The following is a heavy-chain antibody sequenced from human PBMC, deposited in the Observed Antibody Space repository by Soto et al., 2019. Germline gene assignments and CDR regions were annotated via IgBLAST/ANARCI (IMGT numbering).Heavy chain of an antibody. CDR1: GFTFSSYG. J-gene: IGHJ4*02. CDR3: ASSGVTGRSDY. CDR2: ISYDGSNK. D-gene: IGHD3-10*01. Sequence: GGSLRLSCAASGFTFSSYGMHWVRQAPGKGLEWVAVISYDGSNKYYADSVKGRFTISRDNSKNTLYLQMNSLRAEDTAVYYCASSGVTGRSDYWGQGNMVNVSS. V-gene: IGHV3-30*03.